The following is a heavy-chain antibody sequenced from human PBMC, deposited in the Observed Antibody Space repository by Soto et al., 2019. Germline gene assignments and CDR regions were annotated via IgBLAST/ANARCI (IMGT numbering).Heavy chain of an antibody. D-gene: IGHD4-17*01. J-gene: IGHJ4*02. CDR1: GYTFTRFG. V-gene: IGHV1-18*01. Sequence: QVQRVQSGAEVKKPGASVKVSCKASGYTFTRFGFSWVRQAPGQRLEWMGWVNGYNENAFYAQKLQGRVTMTPDASPSTAYMELRSLRSADTSLYYCTRDIHVDYADYWDQGALVNAS. CDR3: TRDIHVDYADY. CDR2: VNGYNENA.